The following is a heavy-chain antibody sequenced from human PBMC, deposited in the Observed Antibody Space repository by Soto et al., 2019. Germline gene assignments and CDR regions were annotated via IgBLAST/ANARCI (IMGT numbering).Heavy chain of an antibody. CDR3: ARSSGGNFGIIIEGTNWFAP. CDR2: INPHGGST. Sequence: GASVKVSWKASGGTFSSYAISWVRQAPGQGLEWMGVINPHGGSTAYAQKFKGRVTLTRDTSASTVYMEVSSLTSEDTAMYYCARSSGGNFGIIIEGTNWFAPWGQGTLVTVSS. CDR1: GGTFSSYA. D-gene: IGHD1-26*01. J-gene: IGHJ5*02. V-gene: IGHV1-69*10.